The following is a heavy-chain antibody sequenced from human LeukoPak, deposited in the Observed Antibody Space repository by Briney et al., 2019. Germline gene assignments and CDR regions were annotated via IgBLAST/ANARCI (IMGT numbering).Heavy chain of an antibody. D-gene: IGHD2-15*01. V-gene: IGHV7-4-1*02. J-gene: IGHJ4*02. CDR1: GYTFTSYA. CDR2: INTNTGNP. Sequence: ASVKVSCKASGYTFTSYAMNWVRQAPGQGLEWMGWINTNTGNPTYAQGFTGRFVFSLDTSVSTAYLQISSLKAEDTAVYYCASLGYCSGGSCYGVYYFDYWGQGTLVTVSS. CDR3: ASLGYCSGGSCYGVYYFDY.